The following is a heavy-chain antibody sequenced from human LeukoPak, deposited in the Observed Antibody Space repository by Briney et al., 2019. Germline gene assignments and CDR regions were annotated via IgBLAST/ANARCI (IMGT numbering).Heavy chain of an antibody. Sequence: GGSLRLSCAASGFTFSSYAMSWVRQAPGKGLEWVSAISGSGGRTYYADSVKGRFTISRDNSKNTLYLQMNSLRVEDTAVYYCAKNSGYGGNFPFDYWGQGTLVTVSS. V-gene: IGHV3-23*01. CDR2: ISGSGGRT. D-gene: IGHD4-23*01. J-gene: IGHJ4*02. CDR1: GFTFSSYA. CDR3: AKNSGYGGNFPFDY.